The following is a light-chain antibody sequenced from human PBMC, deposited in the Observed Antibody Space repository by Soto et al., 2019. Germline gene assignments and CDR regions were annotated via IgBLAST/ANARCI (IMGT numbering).Light chain of an antibody. CDR2: DVS. CDR1: SSNIGTYNY. V-gene: IGLV2-11*01. J-gene: IGLJ1*01. Sequence: QSALTQPRSVSGSPGQSVTISCTGTSSNIGTYNYVSWYQQHPGKAPKLMIYDVSERPSGVPDRFSGSKSGNTASLTISGLQDEDEADYYCCSYAGNYANVFGTGTKVT. CDR3: CSYAGNYANV.